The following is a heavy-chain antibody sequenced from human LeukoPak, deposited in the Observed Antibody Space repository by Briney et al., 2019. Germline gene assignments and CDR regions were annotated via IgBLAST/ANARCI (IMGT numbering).Heavy chain of an antibody. D-gene: IGHD2-15*01. Sequence: PSETLSLTCTVSGGSMSSYYWNWLHQPAGKGLEWIGRIDTSDSGDYDPSLKSRVTMSLDTSNNHFSLRLSFVTAADTAMYFCARGPLCRGGGCYRYYYFDLWGRGTLVTVSS. J-gene: IGHJ2*01. CDR2: IDTSDSG. V-gene: IGHV4-4*07. CDR3: ARGPLCRGGGCYRYYYFDL. CDR1: GGSMSSYY.